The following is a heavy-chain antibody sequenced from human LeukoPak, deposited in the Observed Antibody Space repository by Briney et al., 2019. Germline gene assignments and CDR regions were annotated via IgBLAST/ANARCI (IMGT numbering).Heavy chain of an antibody. D-gene: IGHD4-17*01. V-gene: IGHV4-31*03. CDR1: GGSISSGGYY. CDR2: IYYSGST. J-gene: IGHJ6*02. Sequence: PSETLSLTCTVSGGSISSGGYYWGWIRQHPGKGLEWIGYIYYSGSTYYNPSLKSRVTISVDTSKNQFSLKLSSVTAADTAVYYCAREGGHGDSSRYYYYGMDVWGQGTTVTVSS. CDR3: AREGGHGDSSRYYYYGMDV.